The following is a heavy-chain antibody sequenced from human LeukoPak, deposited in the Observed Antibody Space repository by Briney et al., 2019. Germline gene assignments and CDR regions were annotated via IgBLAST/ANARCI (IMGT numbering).Heavy chain of an antibody. J-gene: IGHJ4*02. V-gene: IGHV1-24*01. CDR2: FDPEDGET. Sequence: GASVKASCKVSGYTLTELSMHWVRQAPGEGLEWMGGFDPEDGETVYAQKFQGRVTMTEDTSTDTAYMELSSLRSEDTAVYYCATSRTSIVGATTPYCFDYWGQGTLVTVSS. D-gene: IGHD1-26*01. CDR3: ATSRTSIVGATTPYCFDY. CDR1: GYTLTELS.